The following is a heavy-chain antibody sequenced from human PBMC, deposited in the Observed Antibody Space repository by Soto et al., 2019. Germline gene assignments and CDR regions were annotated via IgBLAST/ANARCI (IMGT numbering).Heavy chain of an antibody. CDR2: IRSKANSYAT. D-gene: IGHD1-7*01. CDR3: TSKTPPLNYDPNYYYMDV. V-gene: IGHV3-73*01. CDR1: GGTCSGSA. J-gene: IGHJ6*03. Sequence: GRPMRLSCAASGGTCSGSAMHWVRKASGKGLKWVGRIRSKANSYATAYAASVKGRFTISRDDSKNTAYLQMNSLKTGDTAVYYCTSKTPPLNYDPNYYYMDVWGKGTTVTVSS.